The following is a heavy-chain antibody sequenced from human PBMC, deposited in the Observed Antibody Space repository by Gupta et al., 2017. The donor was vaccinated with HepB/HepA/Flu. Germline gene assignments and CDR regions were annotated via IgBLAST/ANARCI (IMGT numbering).Heavy chain of an antibody. Sequence: HVQLVQSGAEVRKLGSSVNVSCKASRATFSSYALWWVRHAPGQGLEWKGGIIPIFGTANYAQTFQGRVTITADKSTSTAYMELSSLGSEDTAVYYCARGVYSRSTEGLLMVYWGQGTLVTVSS. CDR1: RATFSSYA. V-gene: IGHV1-69*06. D-gene: IGHD6-6*01. CDR3: ARGVYSRSTEGLLMVY. J-gene: IGHJ4*02. CDR2: IIPIFGTA.